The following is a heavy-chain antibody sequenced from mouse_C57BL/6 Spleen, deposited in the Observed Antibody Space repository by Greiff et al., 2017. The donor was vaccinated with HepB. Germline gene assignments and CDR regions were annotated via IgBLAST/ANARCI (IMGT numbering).Heavy chain of an antibody. V-gene: IGHV5-12*01. CDR2: ISNGGGST. D-gene: IGHD1-1*01. CDR1: GFTFSDYY. CDR3: AKEGPYGSSYGWYFDV. J-gene: IGHJ1*03. Sequence: DVKLVESGGGLVQPGGSLKLSCAASGFTFSDYYMYWVRQTPEKRLEWVAYISNGGGSTYYPDTVKGRFTISRDNAKNTLYLQMSRLKSADTAMYYWAKEGPYGSSYGWYFDVWGTGTTVTVSS.